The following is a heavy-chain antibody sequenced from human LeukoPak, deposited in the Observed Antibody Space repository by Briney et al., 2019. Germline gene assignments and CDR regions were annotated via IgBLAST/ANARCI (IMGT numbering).Heavy chain of an antibody. CDR1: GGSISSGDYY. CDR2: IYYSGST. Sequence: RSERLSLTCTVSGGSISSGDYYWSWIRQPPGKGLEWIGYIYYSGSTYYNPSLKSRVTISVDTSKNQFSLKLSSVTAADTAVYYCARYIDEFDYWGQGTLVTVSS. V-gene: IGHV4-30-4*01. J-gene: IGHJ4*02. CDR3: ARYIDEFDY.